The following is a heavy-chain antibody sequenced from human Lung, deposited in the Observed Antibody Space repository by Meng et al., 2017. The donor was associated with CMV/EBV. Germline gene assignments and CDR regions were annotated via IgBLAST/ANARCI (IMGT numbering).Heavy chain of an antibody. J-gene: IGHJ6*02. V-gene: IGHV1-18*01. CDR2: ISAYNGNT. CDR3: ARDPIRVLRFLEWNYYYHGMDV. CDR1: GYTFTSYG. Sequence: ASVKVSCKASGYTFTSYGISWVRQAPGQGLEWMGWISAYNGNTNYAQKLQGRVTMTTDTSTSTAYMELRSLRSDDTAVYYCARDPIRVLRFLEWNYYYHGMDVWGQGTTVXVSS. D-gene: IGHD3-3*01.